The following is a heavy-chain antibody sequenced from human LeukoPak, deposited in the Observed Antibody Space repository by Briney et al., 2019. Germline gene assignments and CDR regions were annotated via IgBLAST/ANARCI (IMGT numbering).Heavy chain of an antibody. CDR1: GFTFSSYA. J-gene: IGHJ4*02. D-gene: IGHD3-3*01. Sequence: PGGSLRLSCAASGFTFSSYAMSWVRQAPGKGLEWVSAISGSGGSTYYADSVKGRFTISRDNSKNTLYLQMNSLRAEDTAVYYCAKGTAPPLRFFGFDYWGQGTLVTVSS. V-gene: IGHV3-23*01. CDR3: AKGTAPPLRFFGFDY. CDR2: ISGSGGST.